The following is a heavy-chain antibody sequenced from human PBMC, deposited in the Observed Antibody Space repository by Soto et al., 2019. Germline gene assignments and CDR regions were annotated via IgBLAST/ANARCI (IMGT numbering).Heavy chain of an antibody. CDR1: GFMFSSYA. J-gene: IGHJ4*02. D-gene: IGHD2-21*02. Sequence: GGSLRLSCAVSGFMFSSYAMTWVRQATGKGLEWVSSISGSGGSTYYSDSVRGRFTISRDNPKKMLYLEMNSLKGDDTAVYYCAKDGSWGDHYYFDNWGQGTLVAVSS. V-gene: IGHV3-23*01. CDR3: AKDGSWGDHYYFDN. CDR2: ISGSGGST.